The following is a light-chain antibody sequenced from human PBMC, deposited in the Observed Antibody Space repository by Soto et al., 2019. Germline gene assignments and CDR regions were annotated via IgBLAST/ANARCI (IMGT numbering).Light chain of an antibody. CDR2: AAS. J-gene: IGKJ1*01. CDR3: QKYNSAPPT. CDR1: QAISIY. V-gene: IGKV1-27*01. Sequence: DIPMTQSPSSLSTSVGDRVTITCRASQAISIYLAWSQQKPGKVPKLLIYAASTLQSGVPSRFSGSGSGTDFTLTISSLQPEDVATYYCQKYNSAPPTFGQGTKVEIK.